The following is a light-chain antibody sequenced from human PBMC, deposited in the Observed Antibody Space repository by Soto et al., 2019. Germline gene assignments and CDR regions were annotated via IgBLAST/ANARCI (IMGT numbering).Light chain of an antibody. Sequence: DIQMTQSPSTLSASVGDRVTITCRASQSISSWLAWYQQKPGTAPKLLIYEASTLESGVPSRFTGIRSGTEFTLSVSSLQTDDFATYYCQQYNDSFPYTFGQGTKLEIK. V-gene: IGKV1-5*03. J-gene: IGKJ2*01. CDR2: EAS. CDR3: QQYNDSFPYT. CDR1: QSISSW.